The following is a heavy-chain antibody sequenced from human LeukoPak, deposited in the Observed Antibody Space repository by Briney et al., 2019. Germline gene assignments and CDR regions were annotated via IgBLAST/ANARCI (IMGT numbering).Heavy chain of an antibody. D-gene: IGHD4-23*01. CDR3: AKGQGYGGNSAIGDDY. Sequence: PGGSLRLSCAASGFTFSSYAMSWVRQAPGKGLEWVSGISGSGSSTYYADSVKGRFTISRDNSKNTLYLQMNSLRAEDTAVYYCAKGQGYGGNSAIGDDYWGQGTLVTVSS. CDR2: ISGSGSST. CDR1: GFTFSSYA. J-gene: IGHJ4*02. V-gene: IGHV3-23*01.